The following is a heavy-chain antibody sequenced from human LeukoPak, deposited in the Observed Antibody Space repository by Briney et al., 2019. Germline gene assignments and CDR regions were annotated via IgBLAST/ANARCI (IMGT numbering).Heavy chain of an antibody. D-gene: IGHD3-10*01. CDR2: ISAYNGNT. J-gene: IGHJ4*02. Sequence: ASVKVSCKASGYTFTSYGISWVRQAPGQGLEWMGWISAYNGNTNYAQKLQGRVTMTTDTSTSTAYMELRSLRSEDTAVYYCAAWDYGSGSYDYWGQGTLVTVSS. CDR1: GYTFTSYG. CDR3: AAWDYGSGSYDY. V-gene: IGHV1-18*01.